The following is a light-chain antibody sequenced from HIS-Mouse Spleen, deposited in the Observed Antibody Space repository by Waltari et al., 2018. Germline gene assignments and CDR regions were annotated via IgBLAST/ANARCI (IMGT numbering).Light chain of an antibody. Sequence: QSALTQPRSVSGSPGPSVTISCTGTSSDVGGYNSVSWYQQHPGKAPKLMIYDVSNRPSGVPDRFSGSKSGNTASLTISGLQAEDEADYYCCSYAGSSTLVFGGGTKLTVL. CDR3: CSYAGSSTLV. J-gene: IGLJ3*02. CDR2: DVS. CDR1: SSDVGGYNS. V-gene: IGLV2-11*01.